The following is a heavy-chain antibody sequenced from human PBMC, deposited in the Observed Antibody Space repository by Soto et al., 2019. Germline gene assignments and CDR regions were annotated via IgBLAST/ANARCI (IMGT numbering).Heavy chain of an antibody. CDR3: ARDMTTVTIWFDP. Sequence: GASVKVSCKASGYTFTSYGISWVRQASGQGLEWMGWISAYSGNTNYAQKLQGRVTMTTDTSTSTAYMELRSLRSDDTAVYYCARDMTTVTIWFDPWGQGTLVTVSS. J-gene: IGHJ5*02. CDR2: ISAYSGNT. V-gene: IGHV1-18*01. D-gene: IGHD4-4*01. CDR1: GYTFTSYG.